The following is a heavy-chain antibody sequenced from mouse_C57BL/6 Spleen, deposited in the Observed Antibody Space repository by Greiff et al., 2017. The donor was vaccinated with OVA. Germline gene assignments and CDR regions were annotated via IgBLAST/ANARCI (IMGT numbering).Heavy chain of an antibody. CDR2: ISYDGSN. V-gene: IGHV3-6*01. Sequence: EVKLVESGPGLVKPSQSLSLTCSVTGYSITSGYYWNWIRQFPGNKLEWMGYISYDGSNNYNPSLKNRISITRDTSKNQFFLKLNSVTTEDTATYYCARDRGYGSSYWYFDVWGTGTTVTVSS. CDR3: ARDRGYGSSYWYFDV. CDR1: GYSITSGYY. J-gene: IGHJ1*03. D-gene: IGHD1-1*01.